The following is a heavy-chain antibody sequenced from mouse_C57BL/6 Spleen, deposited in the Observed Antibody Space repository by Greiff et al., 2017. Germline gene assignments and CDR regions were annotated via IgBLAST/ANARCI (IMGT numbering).Heavy chain of an antibody. CDR2: IYPSDSET. D-gene: IGHD5-5*01. Sequence: QVQLKQPGAELVRPGSSVKLSCKASGYTFTSYWMDWVKQRPGQGLEWIGNIYPSDSETHYNQKFKDKATLTVDKSSSTAYMQLSSLTSEDSAVYYCARRELRTFAYWGQGTLVTVSA. V-gene: IGHV1-61*01. CDR1: GYTFTSYW. CDR3: ARRELRTFAY. J-gene: IGHJ3*01.